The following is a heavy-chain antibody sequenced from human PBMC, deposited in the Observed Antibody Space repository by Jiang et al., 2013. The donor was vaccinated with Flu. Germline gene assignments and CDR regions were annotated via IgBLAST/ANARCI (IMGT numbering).Heavy chain of an antibody. D-gene: IGHD3-22*01. CDR2: IIPILGIA. Sequence: EVKKTWVLGEGLLQGFWRHFSSYAISWVRQAPGQGLEWMGRIIPILGIANYAQKFQGRVTITADKSTSTAYMELSSLRSEDTAVYYCARDQHYYDSSAQNDAFDIWGQGTMVTVSS. CDR1: RHFSSYA. J-gene: IGHJ3*02. CDR3: ARDQHYYDSSAQNDAFDI. V-gene: IGHV1-69*04.